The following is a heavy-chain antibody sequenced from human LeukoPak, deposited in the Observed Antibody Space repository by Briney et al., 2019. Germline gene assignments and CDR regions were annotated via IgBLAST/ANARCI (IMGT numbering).Heavy chain of an antibody. CDR1: GFTFSTYW. Sequence: GSLRLSCAASGFTFSTYWMSWVRQAPEKGLEWVATIEQDGTKKYYVDSVKGRFTISRDNAKNSLYLQMNSLRAEDTAVYYCVRDFDYWGQGTLVTVSS. CDR3: VRDFDY. V-gene: IGHV3-7*01. J-gene: IGHJ4*02. CDR2: IEQDGTKK.